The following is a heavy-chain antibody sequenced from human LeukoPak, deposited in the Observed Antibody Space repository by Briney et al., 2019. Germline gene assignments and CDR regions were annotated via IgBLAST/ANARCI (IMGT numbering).Heavy chain of an antibody. CDR1: GYSSTSYW. CDR3: ARRSTTIAGRPADY. CDR2: IYPGDSDT. D-gene: IGHD6-6*01. V-gene: IGHV5-51*01. Sequence: GESLKISCKGSGYSSTSYWIGWVRQMPGKGLEWMGIIYPGDSDTRYSPSFQGQVTISADKSIGTAYLQWSSLKASDTAIYYCARRSTTIAGRPADYWGQGTLVTVSS. J-gene: IGHJ4*02.